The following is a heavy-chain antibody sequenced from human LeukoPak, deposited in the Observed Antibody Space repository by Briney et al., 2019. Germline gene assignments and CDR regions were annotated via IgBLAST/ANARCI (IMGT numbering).Heavy chain of an antibody. Sequence: GSLRLSCAAFGFHLSSFWMHWVRPAPGKGLVLVGRHHRDGSGARYADSVKGRFTIARDNAKNTRFLQVSSLRAEDTAVYYCARDGRTTVDPTYYGMGVWGQGTTVTVSS. CDR1: GFHLSSFW. J-gene: IGHJ6*02. CDR2: HHRDGSGA. D-gene: IGHD4-23*01. CDR3: ARDGRTTVDPTYYGMGV. V-gene: IGHV3-74*01.